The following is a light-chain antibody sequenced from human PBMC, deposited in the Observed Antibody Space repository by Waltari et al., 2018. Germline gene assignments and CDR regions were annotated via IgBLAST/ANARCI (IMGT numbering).Light chain of an antibody. J-gene: IGLJ3*02. V-gene: IGLV1-40*01. CDR1: SSNIGAGPD. CDR2: DND. CDR3: QSYDSGQWV. Sequence: QSVLTQPPSVSGAPGQRVTISCTGRSSNIGAGPDVHWYQQFSGTAPKLLIFDNDNRPSGVPDRFSGSRSGTSAYLAITGLQTDDEADYFCQSYDSGQWVFGGGTKVTVL.